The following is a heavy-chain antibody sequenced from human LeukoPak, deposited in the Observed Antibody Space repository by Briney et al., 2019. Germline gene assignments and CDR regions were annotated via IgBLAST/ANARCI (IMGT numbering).Heavy chain of an antibody. J-gene: IGHJ6*02. CDR2: INPSGGST. CDR3: ARDRLRYDFWSGYPGGHYYYGMDV. CDR1: GYTFTSYY. D-gene: IGHD3-3*01. Sequence: ASVKVSCKASGYTFTSYYMHWVRQAPGQGLEWMGIINPSGGSTSYAQKFQGRVTMTRDTSTSTVYMELSSLRSEDTAVYYCARDRLRYDFWSGYPGGHYYYGMDVWGQGTTVTVSS. V-gene: IGHV1-46*01.